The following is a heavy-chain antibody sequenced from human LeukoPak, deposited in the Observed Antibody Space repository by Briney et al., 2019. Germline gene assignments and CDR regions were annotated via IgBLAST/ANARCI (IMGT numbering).Heavy chain of an antibody. J-gene: IGHJ4*02. Sequence: SLGLSFAASGFTFNYYAMHWGRPAPGKGLGGVSGINWNSGSIGYADSVKGRFAISRDNAKNSLYLQMNSLRAEDTALYYCAKDIRGGAAAGPTYYFDYWGQGTLVTVSS. CDR3: AKDIRGGAAAGPTYYFDY. V-gene: IGHV3-9*01. CDR1: GFTFNYYA. CDR2: INWNSGSI. D-gene: IGHD6-13*01.